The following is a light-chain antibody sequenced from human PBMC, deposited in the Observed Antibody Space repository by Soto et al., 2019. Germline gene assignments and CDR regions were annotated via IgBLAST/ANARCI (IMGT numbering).Light chain of an antibody. V-gene: IGKV1-16*01. CDR3: QHYDGYPQT. CDR2: GAS. Sequence: DIQMTQSPSSLSASVGDRVTITCRASQDISNFLAWFQQKPGKAPKFLIFGASTLHSGVPSRFSGSGSGTDFTLTITSLQPDDFAIYYCQHYDGYPQTFGQGTRLEIK. CDR1: QDISNF. J-gene: IGKJ5*01.